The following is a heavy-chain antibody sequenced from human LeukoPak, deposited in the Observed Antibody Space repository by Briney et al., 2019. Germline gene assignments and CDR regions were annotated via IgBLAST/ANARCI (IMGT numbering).Heavy chain of an antibody. J-gene: IGHJ4*02. Sequence: GGSLRLSCAASGFTFSSYAMSWVRQAPGKGLEWVSAISGSGGSTYYADPVKGRFTISRDNSKNTLYLQMNSLRAEDTAVYYCAKGTGYSSGWPQTFDYWGQGTLVTVSS. CDR1: GFTFSSYA. D-gene: IGHD6-19*01. CDR2: ISGSGGST. V-gene: IGHV3-23*01. CDR3: AKGTGYSSGWPQTFDY.